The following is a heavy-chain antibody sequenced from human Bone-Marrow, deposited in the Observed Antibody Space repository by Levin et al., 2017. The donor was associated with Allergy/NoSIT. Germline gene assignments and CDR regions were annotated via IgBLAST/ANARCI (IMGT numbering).Heavy chain of an antibody. V-gene: IGHV3-66*01. CDR1: GFTVSRNY. CDR2: IYSGGDT. D-gene: IGHD6-13*01. Sequence: GGSLRLSCAASGFTVSRNYMSWVRQAPGKGLEWVSLIYSGGDTQYADTVKGRFTISRDNSKNTLYLQMNRLRADDTAVYYCARNGVGTAAGTPWGQGTLVTVSS. CDR3: ARNGVGTAAGTP. J-gene: IGHJ4*02.